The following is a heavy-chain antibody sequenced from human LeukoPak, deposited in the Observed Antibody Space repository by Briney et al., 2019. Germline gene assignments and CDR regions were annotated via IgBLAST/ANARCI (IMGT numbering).Heavy chain of an antibody. J-gene: IGHJ5*02. CDR1: GFTFSSYA. D-gene: IGHD1-26*01. CDR3: AETVWQVGSYWDNNWFDP. V-gene: IGHV3-23*01. CDR2: ISGSGGST. Sequence: GGTLRLSCAASGFTFSSYAMSWVRHAPGKGLEWVSAISGSGGSTYYADSVKGRFTTSRDNSKNKLYLQMNRLRAEDTDLYYCAETVWQVGSYWDNNWFDPWGQGTVVTVSS.